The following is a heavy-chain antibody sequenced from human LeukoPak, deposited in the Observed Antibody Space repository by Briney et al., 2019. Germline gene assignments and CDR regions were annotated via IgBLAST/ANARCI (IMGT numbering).Heavy chain of an antibody. CDR3: ARNRDGYNSFDY. CDR2: IYYSGSS. D-gene: IGHD5-24*01. Sequence: SETLSLTCTVSGGSINNGGYYWSWIRQHPGKGLEWIGYIYYSGSSYYNPSLRSRVTISVDTSKNHFTLKLSSVTAADTAVYYCARNRDGYNSFDYWGQGTLVTVSS. CDR1: GGSINNGGYY. V-gene: IGHV4-31*03. J-gene: IGHJ4*02.